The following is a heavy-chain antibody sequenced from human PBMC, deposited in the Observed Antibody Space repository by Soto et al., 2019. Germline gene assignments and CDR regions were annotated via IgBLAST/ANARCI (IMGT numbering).Heavy chain of an antibody. CDR2: INPNSGGT. D-gene: IGHD3-9*01. CDR1: GYTFTGYY. CDR3: ARDRSYDILTGYYGIGYYYGMDV. Sequence: ASVKVSCKASGYTFTGYYMHWVRQAPGQGLEWMGWINPNSGGTNYAQKFQGWVTMTRDTSISTAYMELSRLRSDDTAVYYCARDRSYDILTGYYGIGYYYGMDVWGQGTTVTVSS. J-gene: IGHJ6*02. V-gene: IGHV1-2*04.